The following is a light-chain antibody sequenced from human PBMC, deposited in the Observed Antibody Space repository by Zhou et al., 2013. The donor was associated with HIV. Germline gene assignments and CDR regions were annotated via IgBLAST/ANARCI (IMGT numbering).Light chain of an antibody. CDR1: QAISTY. CDR3: QQNSLSPIT. Sequence: AIQITQSPSSLSASTGDRVTITCRASQAISTYLAWYQQRPGKAPEILIYAASTLQTGVPSRFSGSGSGTEFTLTISCLQSEDFATYYCQQNSLSPITFGQGTRLQI. V-gene: IGKV1-8*01. J-gene: IGKJ5*01. CDR2: AAS.